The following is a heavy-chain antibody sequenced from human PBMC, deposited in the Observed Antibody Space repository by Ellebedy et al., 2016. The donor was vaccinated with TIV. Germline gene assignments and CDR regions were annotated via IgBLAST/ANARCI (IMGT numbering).Heavy chain of an antibody. D-gene: IGHD3-16*01. CDR3: ERRGSYGDYAVQINNWFDR. Sequence: PGGSLRLSCAASGFNFRSYWMTWVRQAPGKGLEWVAKIRQEGDEKYYVDSVKGRFTISRDNAKNSLYLQMNSLRVEDTAVYYCERRGSYGDYAVQINNWFDRWGQGTLVTVYS. CDR1: GFNFRSYW. V-gene: IGHV3-7*01. CDR2: IRQEGDEK. J-gene: IGHJ5*02.